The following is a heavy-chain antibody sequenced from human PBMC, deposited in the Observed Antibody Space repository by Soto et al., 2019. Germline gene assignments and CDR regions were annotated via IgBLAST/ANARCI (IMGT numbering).Heavy chain of an antibody. J-gene: IGHJ6*02. D-gene: IGHD2-2*01. CDR3: ARQVPDIVVVPAAPTYYYYGMDV. CDR2: IYYSGST. Sequence: PSETLSLTCTVSGGSISSSSYYWGWIRQPPGKGLEWIGSIYYSGSTYYNPSLKSRVTISVDTSKNQFSLKLSSVTAADTAVYYCARQVPDIVVVPAAPTYYYYGMDVWGQGTTVTVSS. V-gene: IGHV4-39*01. CDR1: GGSISSSSYY.